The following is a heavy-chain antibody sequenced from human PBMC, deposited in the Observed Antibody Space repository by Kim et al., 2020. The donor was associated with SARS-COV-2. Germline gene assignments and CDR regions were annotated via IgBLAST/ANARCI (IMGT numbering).Heavy chain of an antibody. CDR1: GFTFSTNA. CDR3: AKDYDVYYGLDV. D-gene: IGHD3-10*02. J-gene: IGHJ6*02. V-gene: IGHV3-23*01. Sequence: GGSLRLSCAASGFTFSTNAMTWVRQTPGKGLEWVSGISGSGGNTYYADSVKGRFTISRDNSKNTLYLQMNSLRAEDTAVYYCAKDYDVYYGLDVWGQGTT. CDR2: ISGSGGNT.